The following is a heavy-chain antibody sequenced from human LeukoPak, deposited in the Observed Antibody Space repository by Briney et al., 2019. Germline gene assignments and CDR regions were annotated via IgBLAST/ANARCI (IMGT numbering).Heavy chain of an antibody. V-gene: IGHV4-4*07. CDR3: ARSSSSGWGFRFDP. CDR2: IYTSGST. J-gene: IGHJ5*02. Sequence: SETLSLTCTVSGGSISSYYWSWIRQSPGKGLEWIGRIYTSGSTNYNPSLKSRVTISVDTSKNQFSLRLSSVTAADTAVYYCARSSSSGWGFRFDPWGQGTLVTVSS. D-gene: IGHD6-19*01. CDR1: GGSISSYY.